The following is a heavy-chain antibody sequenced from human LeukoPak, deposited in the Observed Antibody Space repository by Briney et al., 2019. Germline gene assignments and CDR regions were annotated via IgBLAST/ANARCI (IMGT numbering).Heavy chain of an antibody. CDR3: GGSSSWYRLDY. CDR1: GFTFSTYA. CDR2: ISANGGST. J-gene: IGHJ4*02. D-gene: IGHD6-13*01. V-gene: IGHV3-64D*09. Sequence: GGSLRLSCLASGFTFSTYAMQWIRQGPGKGLEYVSGISANGGSTYYADSVKGRFTISRDNSENTLYLQMGSLRPEDTAVYYCGGSSSWYRLDYWGQGTLVTVSS.